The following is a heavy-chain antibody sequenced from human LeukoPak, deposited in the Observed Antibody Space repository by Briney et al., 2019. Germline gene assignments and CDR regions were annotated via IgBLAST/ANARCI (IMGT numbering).Heavy chain of an antibody. Sequence: ASVKVSCKVSGYTLTELSMHWVRQAPGKGLEWMGGFDPEDGETIYAQKFQGRVTMTEDTSTDTAYMELSSLRSEDTAAYYCAHSSSWYREYFQHWGQGTLVTVSS. CDR2: FDPEDGET. CDR3: AHSSSWYREYFQH. J-gene: IGHJ1*01. CDR1: GYTLTELS. V-gene: IGHV1-24*01. D-gene: IGHD6-13*01.